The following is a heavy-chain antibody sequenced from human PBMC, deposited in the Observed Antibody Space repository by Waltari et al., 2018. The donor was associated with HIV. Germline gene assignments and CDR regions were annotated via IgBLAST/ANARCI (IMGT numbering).Heavy chain of an antibody. CDR2: INPNSGGT. CDR3: ARDKRRESWGSGGDY. D-gene: IGHD3-16*01. V-gene: IGHV1-2*06. CDR1: GYTFTGYY. Sequence: QVQLVQSGAEVKKPGASVKVSCKASGYTFTGYYMHWVRQAPGQGLEWMGRINPNSGGTNYAQKFQGRVTMTRDTSISTAYMELSRLRSDDTAVYYCARDKRRESWGSGGDYWGQGTLVTVSS. J-gene: IGHJ4*02.